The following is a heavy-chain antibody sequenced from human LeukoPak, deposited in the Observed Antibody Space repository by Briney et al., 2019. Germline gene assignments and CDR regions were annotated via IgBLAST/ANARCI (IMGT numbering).Heavy chain of an antibody. V-gene: IGHV3-53*01. CDR1: GFTVSGNY. CDR3: ARRAGGYSHPYDY. D-gene: IGHD4-23*01. J-gene: IGHJ4*02. CDR2: IYSDDTT. Sequence: GGSLRLSCAVSGFTVSGNYMSWIRQAPGKGLEWVSLIYSDDTTLYADSVKGRSTISRDISKNTLYLQMSSLRAEDTAVYYCARRAGGYSHPYDYWGQGVLVTVSS.